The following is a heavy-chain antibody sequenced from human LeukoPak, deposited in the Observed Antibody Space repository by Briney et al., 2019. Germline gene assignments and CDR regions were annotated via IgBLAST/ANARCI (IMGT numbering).Heavy chain of an antibody. CDR2: MHYSGIT. V-gene: IGHV4-39*01. Sequence: SETLSLTCIVSGGSISSGSHYWGWIRQPPGKGLEWTGSMHYSGITYYNPSLTSRVTISVDTSKDQFSLRLTSVTAADTAVYYCARYPYSDSGVWQAFDYWGQGTLVTVSS. CDR3: ARYPYSDSGVWQAFDY. D-gene: IGHD5-12*01. CDR1: GGSISSGSHY. J-gene: IGHJ4*02.